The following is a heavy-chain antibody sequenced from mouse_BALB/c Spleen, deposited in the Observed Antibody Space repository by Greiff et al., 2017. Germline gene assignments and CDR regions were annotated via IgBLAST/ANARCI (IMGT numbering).Heavy chain of an antibody. Sequence: EVQLVESGPGLVKPSQSLSLTCSVTGYSITSGYYWNWIRQFPGNKLEWMGYISYDGSNNYNPSLKNRISITRDTSKNQFFLKLNSVTTEDTATYYCARHYDYDESWFAYWGQGTLVTVSA. V-gene: IGHV3-6*02. CDR3: ARHYDYDESWFAY. CDR1: GYSITSGYY. D-gene: IGHD2-4*01. J-gene: IGHJ3*01. CDR2: ISYDGSN.